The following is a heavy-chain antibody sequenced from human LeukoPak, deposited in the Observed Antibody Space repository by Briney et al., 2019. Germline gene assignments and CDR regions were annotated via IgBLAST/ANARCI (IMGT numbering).Heavy chain of an antibody. CDR1: GFTFSNHA. D-gene: IGHD5-24*01. J-gene: IGHJ4*02. Sequence: SGGSLRLSCAASGFTFSNHAMHWVRQAPGKGLEWVAVISYDGNNGFYADSVKGRFAISRDNSKNTLYLQMISLSAGDTAVYYCARVGGGGYNFFDYWGQGILVTVSS. V-gene: IGHV3-30*09. CDR3: ARVGGGGYNFFDY. CDR2: ISYDGNNG.